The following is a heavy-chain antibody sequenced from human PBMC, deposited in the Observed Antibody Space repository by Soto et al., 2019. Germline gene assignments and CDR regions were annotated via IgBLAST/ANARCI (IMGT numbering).Heavy chain of an antibody. CDR1: GGSICTDNW. CDR2: VHHSGNT. V-gene: IGHV4-4*02. J-gene: IGHJ4*02. D-gene: IGHD3-3*01. Sequence: PSETLSLTCAVSGGSICTDNWWSWVRQSPGKGLDWIGEVHHSGNTNYNPSLKSRVTISADKSKNQFSLQLRSVTAADTAVYYCARRMDFWSGYFDSWGQGRLVTVS. CDR3: ARRMDFWSGYFDS.